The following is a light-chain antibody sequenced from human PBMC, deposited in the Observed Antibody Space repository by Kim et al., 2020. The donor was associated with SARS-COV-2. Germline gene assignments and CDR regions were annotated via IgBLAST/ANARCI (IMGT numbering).Light chain of an antibody. CDR1: HSVDIN. V-gene: IGKV3-11*01. Sequence: PGEGATLTCRASHSVDINLAWYQQTPGRAPRLLIYDAAIRATGIPTRFSGSGSGTDFTLTISSLEAEDFAMYYCQQHSSWPPALTFGGGTKVDIK. J-gene: IGKJ4*01. CDR2: DAA. CDR3: QQHSSWPPALT.